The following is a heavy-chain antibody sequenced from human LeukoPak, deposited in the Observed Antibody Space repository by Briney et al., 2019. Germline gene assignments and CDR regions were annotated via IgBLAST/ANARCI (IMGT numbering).Heavy chain of an antibody. V-gene: IGHV1-18*04. CDR1: GYTFTSYY. J-gene: IGHJ3*02. CDR3: ARDRPKDDAFDI. CDR2: ISGYNDNP. Sequence: ASVKVSCKASGYTFTSYYMHWVRQAPGQGLEWMGWISGYNDNPNYIQRLQGRVTMTTDTSTSTAYLELRSLTSDDTAVYYCARDRPKDDAFDIWGQGTLVIVSS.